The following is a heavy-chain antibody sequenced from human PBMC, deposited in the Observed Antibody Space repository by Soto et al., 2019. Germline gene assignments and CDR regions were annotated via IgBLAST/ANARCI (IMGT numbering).Heavy chain of an antibody. J-gene: IGHJ4*02. CDR2: IYYSGST. Sequence: QVQLQESGPGLVKPSQTLSLTCTVSGGSISSGSYYWSWIRQHPGKGLEWIGYIYYSGSTYYNPSLKCRVTISVDTSKNQFSLKLSSVTAADTAVYYCARGYCSGGSCYGGAYWGQGTLVTVSS. D-gene: IGHD2-15*01. CDR3: ARGYCSGGSCYGGAY. V-gene: IGHV4-31*03. CDR1: GGSISSGSYY.